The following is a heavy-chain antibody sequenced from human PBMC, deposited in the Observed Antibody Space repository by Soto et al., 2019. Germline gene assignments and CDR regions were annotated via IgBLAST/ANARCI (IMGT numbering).Heavy chain of an antibody. D-gene: IGHD3-22*01. CDR2: INHSGRV. CDR3: STRAYDTNGYYRFGP. V-gene: IGHV4-34*01. CDR1: GGSFSGHS. Sequence: PSETLSLTCAVYGGSFSGHSWTWIRQSPGKGLEWIGDINHSGRVNYSPSLKSRVTISLDTSKNQFSLTLSAVTAADTAMYYCSTRAYDTNGYYRFGPWGEGTLVSV. J-gene: IGHJ5*01.